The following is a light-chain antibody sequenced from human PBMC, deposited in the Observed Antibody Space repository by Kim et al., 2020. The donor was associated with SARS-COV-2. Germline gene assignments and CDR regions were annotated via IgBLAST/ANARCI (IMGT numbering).Light chain of an antibody. Sequence: ASMRDRVNITCRASQPNSTWLAWYQQKPGRAPKRLVYAASDLQSGVPSRFSGSGSGTEFTVTINGLQPEGVATYSSQQSFSLPLTFGPGAKVDIK. J-gene: IGKJ3*01. V-gene: IGKV1-12*01. CDR1: QPNSTW. CDR3: QQSFSLPLT. CDR2: AAS.